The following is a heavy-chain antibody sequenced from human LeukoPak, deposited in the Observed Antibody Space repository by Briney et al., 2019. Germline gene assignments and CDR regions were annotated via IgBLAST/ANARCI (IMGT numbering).Heavy chain of an antibody. CDR2: ISSSSSYT. CDR1: GFTFSDYY. Sequence: GGSLRLSCAASGFTFSDYYMSWIRQAPGKGLEWVSYISSSSSYTNYADSVKGRFTISRGNSKNTRYLQMNSLRAEDTAVYYCASDPGAGEWVFYIDYWGEGNLVSVSS. CDR3: ASDPGAGEWVFYIDY. V-gene: IGHV3-11*06. D-gene: IGHD3-16*01. J-gene: IGHJ4*02.